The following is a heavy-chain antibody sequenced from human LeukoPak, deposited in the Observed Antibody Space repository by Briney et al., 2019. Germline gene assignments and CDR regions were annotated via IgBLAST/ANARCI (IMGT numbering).Heavy chain of an antibody. CDR2: IYPGDSDT. CDR1: GYSFNSYW. D-gene: IGHD3-10*01. CDR3: ARPPANYYGSGSYYSY. V-gene: IGHV5-51*01. J-gene: IGHJ4*02. Sequence: GESLKISCKGSGYSFNSYWIGWVRQMPGKGLEWMGIIYPGDSDTRYSPSFQGQVTISADKSISAAYLQWRSLKASDTAMYYCARPPANYYGSGSYYSYWGQGTLVTVSS.